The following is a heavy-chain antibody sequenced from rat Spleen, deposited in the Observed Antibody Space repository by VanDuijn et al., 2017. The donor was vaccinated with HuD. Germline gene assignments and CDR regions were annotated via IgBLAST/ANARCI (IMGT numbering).Heavy chain of an antibody. V-gene: IGHV5-31*01. CDR2: ITSSGTGA. CDR3: SPLPGYNLDH. J-gene: IGHJ2*01. D-gene: IGHD1-4*01. CDR1: GFTFYNYW. Sequence: EVQLVESGGGLVQPGRSLKLSCVASGFTFYNYWMTWIRQAPGKGLEWVASITSSGTGAYYVDSVKGRFTISRDNAKSTLYLQMISLRSEDTATYYCSPLPGYNLDHWGQGVMVTASS.